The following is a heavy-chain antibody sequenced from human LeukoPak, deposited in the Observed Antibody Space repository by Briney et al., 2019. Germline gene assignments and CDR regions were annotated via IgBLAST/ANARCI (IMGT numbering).Heavy chain of an antibody. CDR2: IRYDGTNK. CDR1: GFTFSAYG. V-gene: IGHV3-30*02. CDR3: AKMMGPIVTTGNRPLVY. Sequence: GGSLSLSCAASGFTFSAYGMHWVRQAPGKGLEWVAFIRYDGTNKYYADSLKGRFTISRDDSKNTLYLQMNSLTAEDTAVYYCAKMMGPIVTTGNRPLVYWGQGTLVTVSS. J-gene: IGHJ4*02. D-gene: IGHD4-17*01.